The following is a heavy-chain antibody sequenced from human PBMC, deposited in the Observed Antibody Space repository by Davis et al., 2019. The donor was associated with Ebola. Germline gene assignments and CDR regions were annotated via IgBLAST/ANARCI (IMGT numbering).Heavy chain of an antibody. CDR1: GFTFSSYA. CDR3: ARDLLADSSSWYTTFDY. V-gene: IGHV3-23*01. D-gene: IGHD6-13*01. Sequence: GESLKISCAASGFTFSSYAMSWVRQAPGKGLEWVSAISGSGGSTYYADSVKGRFTISRDSSKNTLYLQMNSLRAEDTAVYSCARDLLADSSSWYTTFDYWGQGTLVTVSS. CDR2: ISGSGGST. J-gene: IGHJ4*02.